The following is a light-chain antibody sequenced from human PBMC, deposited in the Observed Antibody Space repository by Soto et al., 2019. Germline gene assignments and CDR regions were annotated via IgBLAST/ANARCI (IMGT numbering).Light chain of an antibody. CDR3: QEYNNWEET. Sequence: EIVLTQSPATLSVSPGERATLSCRASQSVSSNLAWYQQKPGQAPTLLIYGASTRATGIPARFSGSGSGTEFTLTISSLQSEDYAVYYCQEYNNWEETFGQGTKVEI. CDR1: QSVSSN. CDR2: GAS. V-gene: IGKV3-15*01. J-gene: IGKJ1*01.